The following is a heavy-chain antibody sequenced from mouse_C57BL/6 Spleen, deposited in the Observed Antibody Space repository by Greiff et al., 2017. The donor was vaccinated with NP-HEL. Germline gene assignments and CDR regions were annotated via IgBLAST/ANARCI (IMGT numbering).Heavy chain of an antibody. D-gene: IGHD1-1*01. CDR3: ARHRYYGSRGYFDY. V-gene: IGHV5-12*01. CDR2: ISNGGGST. Sequence: EVQLVESGGGLVQPGGSLKLSCAASGFTFSDYYMYWVRQTPEKRLEWVAYISNGGGSTYYPDTVKGRFTISRDNAKNTLYLQMSRLKSEDTAMYYCARHRYYGSRGYFDYWGQGTTLTVSS. CDR1: GFTFSDYY. J-gene: IGHJ2*01.